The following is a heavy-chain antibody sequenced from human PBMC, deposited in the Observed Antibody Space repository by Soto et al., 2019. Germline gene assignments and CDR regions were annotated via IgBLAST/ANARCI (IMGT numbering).Heavy chain of an antibody. CDR1: GYTFTCYY. V-gene: IGHV1-2*04. J-gene: IGHJ6*04. D-gene: IGHD2-15*01. CDR2: INPNSGGT. Sequence: AXVKVSCKASGYTFTCYYMHWVRQAPGQGLEWMGWINPNSGGTNYAQKFQGWVTMTRDTSISTAYMELSRLRSDDTAVYYCARARGGYCSGGSCYERGPYYYYYGMEVWGKGTTVTVS. CDR3: ARARGGYCSGGSCYERGPYYYYYGMEV.